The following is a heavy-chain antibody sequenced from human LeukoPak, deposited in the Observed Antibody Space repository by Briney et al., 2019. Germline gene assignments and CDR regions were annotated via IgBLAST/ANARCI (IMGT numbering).Heavy chain of an antibody. Sequence: SETLSLTCDVSGGSISSSNWRSWVRQPPGKGLEWIGSIYYSGSTYYSPSLKSRVTISVDTSKNQFSLKLSSVTAADTAVYYCARQGSPAATQFDYWGQGTLVTVSS. J-gene: IGHJ4*02. CDR3: ARQGSPAATQFDY. CDR1: GGSISSSNW. D-gene: IGHD2-2*01. CDR2: IYYSGST. V-gene: IGHV4-39*01.